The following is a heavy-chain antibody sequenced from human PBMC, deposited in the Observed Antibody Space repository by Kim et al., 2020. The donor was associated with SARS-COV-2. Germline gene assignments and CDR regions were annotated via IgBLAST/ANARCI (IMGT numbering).Heavy chain of an antibody. Sequence: GSTCHKTSLKDRVPISVDKSTNQFSLKLSSVTAADTAVYYCARGVGYFDYWGQGTLVTVSS. CDR2: GST. V-gene: IGHV4-30-2*01. CDR3: ARGVGYFDY. J-gene: IGHJ4*02.